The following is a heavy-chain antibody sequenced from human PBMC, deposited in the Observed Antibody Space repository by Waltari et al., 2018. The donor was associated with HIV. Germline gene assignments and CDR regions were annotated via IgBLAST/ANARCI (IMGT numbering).Heavy chain of an antibody. Sequence: EEQLVESGGGLVQPGGSLRLSCAASGFTVSSHYMNWVRQAPGKGLGCVAVIYSSSSTYYADSVKGRFTISRDKSKNTLYLQMNSLRAEDTAVYYCAKDIRPGWYFDLWGRGTLVTVSS. V-gene: IGHV3-66*01. CDR3: AKDIRPGWYFDL. CDR1: GFTVSSHY. CDR2: IYSSSST. J-gene: IGHJ2*01.